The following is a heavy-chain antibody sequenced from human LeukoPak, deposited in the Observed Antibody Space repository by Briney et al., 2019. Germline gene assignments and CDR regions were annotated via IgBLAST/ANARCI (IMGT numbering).Heavy chain of an antibody. D-gene: IGHD2-8*01. V-gene: IGHV1-46*01. CDR2: INPSGGST. J-gene: IGHJ3*02. CDR1: GYTFTISY. Sequence: ASVKVSYKASGYTFTISYIHWVRQAPGQGLEWMGIINPSGGSTSYAQKFQGRVIMTRDTSTSTVYMEISSLRSEDTAVYYCARQRGGQYEDGFDMWGQGTMVTVSS. CDR3: ARQRGGQYEDGFDM.